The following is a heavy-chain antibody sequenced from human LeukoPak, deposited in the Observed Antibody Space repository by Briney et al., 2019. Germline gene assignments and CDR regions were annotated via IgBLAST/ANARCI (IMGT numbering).Heavy chain of an antibody. CDR3: AGEGYCSSTSCSAFDY. CDR2: INHSGST. Sequence: SETLSLTCAVYGGSFSGYYWSWIRQPPGKGLEWIGEINHSGSTNYNPSLKSRVTISVDTSKNQFSPKLSSVTAADTAVYYCAGEGYCSSTSCSAFDYWGQGTLVTVSS. J-gene: IGHJ4*02. CDR1: GGSFSGYY. V-gene: IGHV4-34*01. D-gene: IGHD2-2*01.